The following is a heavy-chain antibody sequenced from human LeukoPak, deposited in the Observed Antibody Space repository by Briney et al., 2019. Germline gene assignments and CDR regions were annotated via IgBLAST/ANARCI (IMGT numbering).Heavy chain of an antibody. D-gene: IGHD5-18*01. CDR3: ATALYSYGSFDY. V-gene: IGHV4-34*01. CDR1: GGSISGYY. Sequence: SETLSLTCTVSGGSISGYYWSWIRQPPGKGLEWIGEINHSGSTNYNPSLKSRVTISVDTSKNQFSLKLSSVTAADTAVYYCATALYSYGSFDYWGQGTLVTVSS. CDR2: INHSGST. J-gene: IGHJ4*02.